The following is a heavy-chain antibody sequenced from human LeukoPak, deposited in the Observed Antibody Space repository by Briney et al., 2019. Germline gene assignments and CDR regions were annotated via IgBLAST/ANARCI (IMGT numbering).Heavy chain of an antibody. CDR1: ACTFNSYW. CDR3: ASDYYSYSRGSWAFDI. CDR2: INQDGSEK. D-gene: IGHD3-22*01. Sequence: PGGSLRLSCAASACTFNSYWMSWSRQAPGDGLEWLANINQDGSEKYYVESMRGRITISRDTAKNSLYLQMNSLRAEDTAVYYCASDYYSYSRGSWAFDIWRQGTMVTVCS. V-gene: IGHV3-7*03. J-gene: IGHJ3*02.